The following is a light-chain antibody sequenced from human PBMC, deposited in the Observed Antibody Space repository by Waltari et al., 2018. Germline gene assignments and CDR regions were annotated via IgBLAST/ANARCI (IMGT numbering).Light chain of an antibody. CDR1: QSISNN. Sequence: EIVVTQSPATLSVSPGERAILPCRASQSISNNLAWYQQKPGQAPRLLVYGASARARGIPARFSGSGSGTEFTLTIASLQSEDFAVYYCQQYNALPPWTFGQGTRVEIK. CDR3: QQYNALPPWT. J-gene: IGKJ1*01. V-gene: IGKV3-15*01. CDR2: GAS.